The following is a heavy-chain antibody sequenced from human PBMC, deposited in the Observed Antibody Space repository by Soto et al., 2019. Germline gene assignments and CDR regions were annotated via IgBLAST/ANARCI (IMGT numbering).Heavy chain of an antibody. D-gene: IGHD2-21*01. CDR3: ATERGPTYYVDY. CDR1: GFTVSSKY. CDR2: IYSDGST. Sequence: GGSLRLSCAASGFTVSSKYMSWVRQAPGKGLEWVSVIYSDGSTYYADSVKGRFTISRDNSKNTLYLQMNSLRAEDTAVYYCATERGPTYYVDYWGQGTLVTVTS. V-gene: IGHV3-53*01. J-gene: IGHJ4*02.